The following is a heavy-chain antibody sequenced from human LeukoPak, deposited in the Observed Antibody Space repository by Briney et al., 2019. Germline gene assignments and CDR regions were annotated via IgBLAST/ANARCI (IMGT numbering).Heavy chain of an antibody. CDR1: GYTFTSYD. Sequence: ASVKVSCKASGYTFTSYDISWVRQATGQGLEWMGWMNPISGNTGYAQKFQGRVTMTRSTSISTAYMELSSLRSEDTAVYYCASPLGGDGYNYGYWGQGTLVTVSS. CDR2: MNPISGNT. V-gene: IGHV1-8*01. D-gene: IGHD5-24*01. CDR3: ASPLGGDGYNYGY. J-gene: IGHJ4*02.